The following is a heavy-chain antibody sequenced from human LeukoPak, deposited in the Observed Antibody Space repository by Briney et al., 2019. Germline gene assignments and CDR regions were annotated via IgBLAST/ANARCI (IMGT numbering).Heavy chain of an antibody. D-gene: IGHD6-13*01. Sequence: SETLSLTCTVSGGPISSYYWSWIRQPPGKGLEWIGYIFYSGSTNYNPSLKSRVTISVDTSKNQFSLKLSSVTAADTAVYYCARVYYSNSYDYWYFDLWGRGTLVTVSS. V-gene: IGHV4-59*01. CDR2: IFYSGST. J-gene: IGHJ2*01. CDR3: ARVYYSNSYDYWYFDL. CDR1: GGPISSYY.